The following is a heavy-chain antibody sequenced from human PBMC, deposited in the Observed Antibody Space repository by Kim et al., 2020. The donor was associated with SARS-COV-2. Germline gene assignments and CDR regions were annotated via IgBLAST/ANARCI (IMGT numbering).Heavy chain of an antibody. Sequence: GGSLRLSCPTSGFNFTNAWMSWVRQAPGKGLEWVGRIKTKFDGAAADYAAPVKGRFTISRDDSENTLYLQMNNLKTEDTAVYYCTTHSSTWLKYWGQGTLVTVSS. CDR2: IKTKFDGAAA. CDR3: TTHSSTWLKY. D-gene: IGHD2-2*01. CDR1: GFNFTNAW. V-gene: IGHV3-15*05. J-gene: IGHJ4*02.